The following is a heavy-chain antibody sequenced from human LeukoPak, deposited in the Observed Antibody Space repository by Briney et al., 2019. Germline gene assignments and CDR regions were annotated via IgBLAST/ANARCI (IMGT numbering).Heavy chain of an antibody. D-gene: IGHD3-16*01. CDR1: GFTFSSYS. CDR3: ARGAGEIYYYYYMDV. CDR2: ISSSSSTI. V-gene: IGHV3-48*04. J-gene: IGHJ6*03. Sequence: PGGSLRLSCAASGFTFSSYSMNWVRQAPGKGLKWVSYISSSSSTIYYADSVKGRFTISRDNAKNSLYLQMNSLRAEDTAVYYCARGAGEIYYYYYMDVWGKGTTVTVSS.